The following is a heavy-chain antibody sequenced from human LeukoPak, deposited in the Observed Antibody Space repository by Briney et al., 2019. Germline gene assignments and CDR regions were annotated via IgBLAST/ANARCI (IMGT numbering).Heavy chain of an antibody. CDR2: IGVSGGST. Sequence: GGSLRLSCAASGFTFSTYSMNWVRQAPGKGLEWVSGIGVSGGSTYYADSVKGRFTISRDNSKNTLYLQMNSLRPEDTAVYYCAKGGYYLGGQGTLVTVSS. CDR1: GFTFSTYS. J-gene: IGHJ4*02. D-gene: IGHD3-22*01. CDR3: AKGGYYL. V-gene: IGHV3-23*01.